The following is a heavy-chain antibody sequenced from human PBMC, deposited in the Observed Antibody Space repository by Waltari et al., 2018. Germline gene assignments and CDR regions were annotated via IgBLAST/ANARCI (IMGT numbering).Heavy chain of an antibody. Sequence: QLQLQESGPGLVKPSETLSLTCTVSGGSISSSSYYWGWIRQPPGKGLEWIGSIYYSGSTYYNPSLKSRVTISVDTSKNQFSLKLSSVTAADTAVYYCAREGAARHRRFDYWGQGTLVTVSS. CDR3: AREGAARHRRFDY. CDR1: GGSISSSSYY. D-gene: IGHD6-6*01. V-gene: IGHV4-39*07. J-gene: IGHJ4*02. CDR2: IYYSGST.